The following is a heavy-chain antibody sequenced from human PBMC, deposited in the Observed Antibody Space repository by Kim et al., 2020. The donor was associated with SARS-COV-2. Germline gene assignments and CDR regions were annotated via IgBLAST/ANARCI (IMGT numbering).Heavy chain of an antibody. J-gene: IGHJ4*02. V-gene: IGHV4-39*01. Sequence: TPSPKSQVTMSVDTSKNQFSLKLSSVTAADTAAYYCARQGARGWSIFDYWGQGTLVTVSS. CDR3: ARQGARGWSIFDY. D-gene: IGHD6-19*01.